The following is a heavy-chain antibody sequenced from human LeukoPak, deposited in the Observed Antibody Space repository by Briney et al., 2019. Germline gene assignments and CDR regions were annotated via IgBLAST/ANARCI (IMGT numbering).Heavy chain of an antibody. CDR2: ISNTSRNI. D-gene: IGHD1-26*01. CDR1: GFTFSSFS. V-gene: IGHV3-48*04. CDR3: AIERVVGATTFDY. J-gene: IGHJ4*02. Sequence: GGSLRLSCSASGFTFSSFSMFWVRQAPGKGLEWLSYISNTSRNIYYADSVKGRFTVSRDNAKNSLFLQMNSLRAEDTAVYYCAIERVVGATTFDYWGQGTLVTVSS.